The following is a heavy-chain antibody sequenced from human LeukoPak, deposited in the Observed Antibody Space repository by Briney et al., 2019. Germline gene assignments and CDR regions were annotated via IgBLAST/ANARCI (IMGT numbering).Heavy chain of an antibody. J-gene: IGHJ4*02. V-gene: IGHV4-59*08. Sequence: SETLSLTCTVSGGSISSYYWSWIRQPPGKGLEWIGYIYYSGSTNYNPSLKSRVTISIDTSKNQFSLKLSSVTAADTAVYYCARLPLRSHFDYWGQGTLVTVSS. CDR1: GGSISSYY. CDR2: IYYSGST. CDR3: ARLPLRSHFDY.